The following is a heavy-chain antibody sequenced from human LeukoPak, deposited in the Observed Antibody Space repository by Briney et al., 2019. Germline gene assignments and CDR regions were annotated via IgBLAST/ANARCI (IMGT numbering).Heavy chain of an antibody. CDR2: MNPNSGNT. Sequence: ASVTVSCKASGYTFTSYDINWVRQAPGQGLEWMGWMNPNSGNTGYAQKFQGRVTMTRNTSISTAYMELSSLRSEDTAVYYCARGPLFYSNYVDYWGQGTLVTVSS. J-gene: IGHJ4*02. CDR1: GYTFTSYD. CDR3: ARGPLFYSNYVDY. V-gene: IGHV1-8*01. D-gene: IGHD4-11*01.